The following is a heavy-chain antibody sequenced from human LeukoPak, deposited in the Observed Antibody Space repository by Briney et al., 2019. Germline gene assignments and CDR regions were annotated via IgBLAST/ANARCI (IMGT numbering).Heavy chain of an antibody. D-gene: IGHD2-2*01. Sequence: SVKVSCKASGGTFSSYAISWVRQAPGQGLEWMGRIIPILGIANYAQKFQGRVTITTDESTSTAYMELSSLRSEDTAVYYCARGRDSTSPSFGYWGQGTLVTVSS. CDR2: IIPILGIA. V-gene: IGHV1-69*04. CDR3: ARGRDSTSPSFGY. J-gene: IGHJ4*02. CDR1: GGTFSSYA.